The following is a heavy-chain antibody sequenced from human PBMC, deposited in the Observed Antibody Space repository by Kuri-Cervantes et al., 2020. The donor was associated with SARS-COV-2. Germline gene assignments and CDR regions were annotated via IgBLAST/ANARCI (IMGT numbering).Heavy chain of an antibody. CDR3: ARHDYGEGRGAFDI. CDR1: GYSISSGYY. Sequence: SETLSLTCAVSGYSISSGYYWGWIRQPPGKGLEWIGSIYHSGSTYYNPSLKSRVTISVDTSKNQFSLKLSSVTAADTAVYYCARHDYGEGRGAFDIWGQGTMVTVSS. D-gene: IGHD4-17*01. CDR2: IYHSGST. J-gene: IGHJ3*02. V-gene: IGHV4-38-2*01.